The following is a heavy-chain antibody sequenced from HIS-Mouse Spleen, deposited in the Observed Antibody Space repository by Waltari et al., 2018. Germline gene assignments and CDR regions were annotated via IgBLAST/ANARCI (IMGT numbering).Heavy chain of an antibody. Sequence: QVQLQESGPGLVKPSETLSLTCTFSGYSISSGYYWGWIRQPPGKGVEWFGSIYHSGTTYYNPSLKSRVTISVDTAKNQFSLKLSSVTAADTAVYYCARGGGSYYWFDPWGQGTLVTVSS. D-gene: IGHD1-26*01. CDR1: GYSISSGYY. J-gene: IGHJ5*02. CDR2: IYHSGTT. V-gene: IGHV4-38-2*02. CDR3: ARGGGSYYWFDP.